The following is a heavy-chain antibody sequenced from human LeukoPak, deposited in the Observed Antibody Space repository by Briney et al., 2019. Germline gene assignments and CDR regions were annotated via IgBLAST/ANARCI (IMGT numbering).Heavy chain of an antibody. CDR3: ARESVLVAGISDY. V-gene: IGHV1-46*01. Sequence: ASVKVSCKASGYTFTSHFMHWVRQAPGQGPEWMGIINNSGGSTTYTQKFQGRVTMTRDTSTSTVYMELSRLRSEDTAVYYCARESVLVAGISDYWGQGTLVTVSS. CDR2: INNSGGST. D-gene: IGHD6-19*01. CDR1: GYTFTSHF. J-gene: IGHJ4*02.